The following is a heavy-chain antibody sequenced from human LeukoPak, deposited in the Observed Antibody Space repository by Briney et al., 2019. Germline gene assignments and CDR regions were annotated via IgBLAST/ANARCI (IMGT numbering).Heavy chain of an antibody. Sequence: AASVKVSCKASGGTFSSYAISWVRQAPGQGLEWMGGIIPIFGTANYAQKFQGRVTITTDESTSTGYMELSSLRSEDTAVYYCARDIGDIVATAGYGWFDPWGQGTLVTVSS. V-gene: IGHV1-69*05. CDR2: IIPIFGTA. J-gene: IGHJ5*02. CDR1: GGTFSSYA. CDR3: ARDIGDIVATAGYGWFDP. D-gene: IGHD5-12*01.